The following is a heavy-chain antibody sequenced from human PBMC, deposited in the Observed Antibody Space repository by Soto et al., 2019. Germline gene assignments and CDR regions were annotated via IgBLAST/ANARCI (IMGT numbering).Heavy chain of an antibody. Sequence: SETLSLTCTVSGGSISSYYWSWIRQPAGKGLEWIGRIYTSGSTNYNPSLKSRVTMSVDKSKNQFSLKLSSVTAADTAVYYCARGFSVVPAATNWFDPWGQGTLVTVS. CDR2: IYTSGST. V-gene: IGHV4-4*07. D-gene: IGHD2-2*01. J-gene: IGHJ5*02. CDR3: ARGFSVVPAATNWFDP. CDR1: GGSISSYY.